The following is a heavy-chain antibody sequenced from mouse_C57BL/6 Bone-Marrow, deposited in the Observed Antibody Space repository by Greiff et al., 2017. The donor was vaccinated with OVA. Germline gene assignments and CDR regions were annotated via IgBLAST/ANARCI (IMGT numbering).Heavy chain of an antibody. V-gene: IGHV5-12*01. CDR3: ARRRQTWFAY. Sequence: EVQGVESGGGLVQPGGSLKLSCAASGFTFSDYYMYWVRQTPEKRLEWVAYISNGGGSTYYPDTVKGRFTISRDNAKNTLYLQMSRLKSEDTAMYYCARRRQTWFAYWGQGTLVTVSA. D-gene: IGHD3-2*01. J-gene: IGHJ3*01. CDR2: ISNGGGST. CDR1: GFTFSDYY.